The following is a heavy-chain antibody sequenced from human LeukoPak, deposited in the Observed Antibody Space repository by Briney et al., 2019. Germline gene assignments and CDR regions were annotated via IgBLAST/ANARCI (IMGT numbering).Heavy chain of an antibody. CDR1: GYTFTSYY. CDR3: ARARRIAARPARFDP. CDR2: INPSGGST. V-gene: IGHV1-46*01. Sequence: ASVKVSCKASGYTFTSYYMHWVRQAPGQGLEWMGIINPSGGSTSYAQKFQGRVTMTRDMSTSTVYMELSSLRSEDTAVYYCARARRIAARPARFDPWGQGTLVTVSS. D-gene: IGHD6-6*01. J-gene: IGHJ5*02.